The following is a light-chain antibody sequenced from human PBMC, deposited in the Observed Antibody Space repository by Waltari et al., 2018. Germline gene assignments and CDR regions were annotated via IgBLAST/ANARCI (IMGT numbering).Light chain of an antibody. CDR1: QSVSSIS. J-gene: IGKJ4*01. CDR2: GTS. CDR3: QHYDGSAVT. V-gene: IGKV3-20*01. Sequence: DIVLTQSPGTLSLSAGESATLSCRASQSVSSISFTWYQQRPGQAPRLLIYGTSSRATDIPDRFSGSGSGTDFTLTISRLEPEDFAVYFCQHYDGSAVTFGGGTKVEIK.